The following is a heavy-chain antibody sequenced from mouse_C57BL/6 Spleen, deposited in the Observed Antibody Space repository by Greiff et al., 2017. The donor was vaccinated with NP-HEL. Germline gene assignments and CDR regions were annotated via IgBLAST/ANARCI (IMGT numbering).Heavy chain of an antibody. J-gene: IGHJ1*03. CDR1: GYAFSSSW. CDR2: IYPGDGDT. D-gene: IGHD2-3*01. V-gene: IGHV1-82*01. CDR3: ARLGNYDGYYQGYFDV. Sequence: QVQLQQSGPELVKPGASVKISCKASGYAFSSSWMNWVKQRPGKGLEWIGRIYPGDGDTNYNGKFKGKATLTADKSSSTAYMQLSSLTSEDSAVYFCARLGNYDGYYQGYFDVWGTGTTVTVSS.